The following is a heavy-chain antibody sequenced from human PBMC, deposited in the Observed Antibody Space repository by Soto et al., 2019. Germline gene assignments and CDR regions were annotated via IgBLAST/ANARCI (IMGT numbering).Heavy chain of an antibody. J-gene: IGHJ5*02. CDR1: VVSISSGDYY. Sequence: PSETLSLTCTFSVVSISSGDYYCSWIRQPPGKGLEWIGYIYYSGSTYYNPSLKSRVTISVDTSKNQFSLKLSSVTAADTAVYYCAREGILERDWFDPWGQGTLVTVSS. D-gene: IGHD1-1*01. V-gene: IGHV4-30-4*01. CDR3: AREGILERDWFDP. CDR2: IYYSGST.